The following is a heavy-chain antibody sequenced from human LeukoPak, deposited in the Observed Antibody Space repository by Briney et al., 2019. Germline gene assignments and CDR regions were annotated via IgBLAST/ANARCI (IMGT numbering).Heavy chain of an antibody. CDR1: GFTFSNYW. Sequence: PGGSLRLSCAASGFTFSNYWMSWVRQAPGKGLEWVANIKQDGSAKYYVDSVKGRFTISRDNAKNSLYLQMNSLRAEDTAVYYCAASLSGGDWFDPWGQGTLVTVSS. CDR2: IKQDGSAK. J-gene: IGHJ5*02. V-gene: IGHV3-7*01. D-gene: IGHD1-26*01. CDR3: AASLSGGDWFDP.